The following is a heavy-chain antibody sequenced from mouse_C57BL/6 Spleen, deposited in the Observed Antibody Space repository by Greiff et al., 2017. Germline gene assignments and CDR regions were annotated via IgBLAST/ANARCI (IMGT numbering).Heavy chain of an antibody. D-gene: IGHD2-5*01. CDR3: ARRKDSNDY. J-gene: IGHJ2*01. CDR1: GYTFTSYW. Sequence: QVQLQQPGAELVKPGASVKLSCKASGYTFTSYWMQWVNQRPGQGLEWIGEIDPSDSYTNYNQKFKGKATLTVDTSSSTAYMQLSSLTSEDSAVYYCARRKDSNDYWGQGTTLTVSS. CDR2: IDPSDSYT. V-gene: IGHV1-50*01.